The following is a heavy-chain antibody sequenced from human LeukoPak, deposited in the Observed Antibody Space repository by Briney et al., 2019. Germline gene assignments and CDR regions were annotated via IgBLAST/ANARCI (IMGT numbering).Heavy chain of an antibody. CDR1: GYTFTYCA. CDR2: ITPGGGT. D-gene: IGHD5-24*01. J-gene: IGHJ4*02. V-gene: IGHV1-2*02. Sequence: VSVNVSCKASGYTFTYCAMHWVRPAPGQGLQWMGWITPGGGTSYPQKFQGRVAITWDTSVTTAYMDLSRLTSDDTAVYYCARDRYGDGFAHFDYWGEGALASVSS. CDR3: ARDRYGDGFAHFDY.